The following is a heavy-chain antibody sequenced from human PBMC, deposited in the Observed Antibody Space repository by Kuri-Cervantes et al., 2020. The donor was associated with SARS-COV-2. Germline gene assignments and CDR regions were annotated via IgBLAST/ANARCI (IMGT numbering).Heavy chain of an antibody. D-gene: IGHD6-19*01. CDR1: GFTFTSSA. CDR2: IVVGSGNT. CDR3: AREGYSSGWSGPYFGY. J-gene: IGHJ4*02. V-gene: IGHV1-58*02. Sequence: SVKVSCKATGFTFTSSAMQWVRQARGQRLEWIGWIVVGSGNTNYAQKFQERVTITRDMSTSTAYMELSSLRSEDTAVYYCAREGYSSGWSGPYFGYWGRGTLVTVSS.